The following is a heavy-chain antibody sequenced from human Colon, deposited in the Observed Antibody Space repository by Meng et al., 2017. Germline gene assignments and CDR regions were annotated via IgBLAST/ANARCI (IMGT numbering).Heavy chain of an antibody. V-gene: IGHV4-34*01. D-gene: IGHD6-19*01. CDR2: INNSETT. CDR1: VGSFSGTD. CDR3: AREWLSSGWYGGRLFDP. J-gene: IGHJ5*02. Sequence: QLHACASCLDKPLGTQSLTWAVSVGSFSGTDRSGIHQLPGKGMECIGEINNSETTNYNPSLKSRVTISVDTSKYQFSLKLSSVTAPVTAVYYCAREWLSSGWYGGRLFDPWGQGTLVTVSS.